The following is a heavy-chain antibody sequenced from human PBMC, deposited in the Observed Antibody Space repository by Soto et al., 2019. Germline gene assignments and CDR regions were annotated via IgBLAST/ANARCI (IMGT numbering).Heavy chain of an antibody. CDR2: IKSKTDGGAT. J-gene: IGHJ4*02. D-gene: IGHD3-10*01. Sequence: LRLSCAASGFTFSSAWISWVRQAPGKGLEWVGRIKSKTDGGATDYAAPVNGRFTITRDDSVDTMYLQMNSLKTEDTAVYYCTTAPARGCHWGQGXLVTVYS. CDR1: GFTFSSAW. V-gene: IGHV3-15*01. CDR3: TTAPARGCH.